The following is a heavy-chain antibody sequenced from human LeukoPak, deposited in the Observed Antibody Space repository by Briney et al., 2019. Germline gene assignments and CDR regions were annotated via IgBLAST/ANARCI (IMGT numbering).Heavy chain of an antibody. V-gene: IGHV3-74*01. CDR2: ISSDGTKI. J-gene: IGHJ3*01. CDR1: DFPFSNYG. Sequence: GGSLRLSCAASDFPFSNYGMHWVRQVPGERLTWVSRISSDGTKIGYAASVKGRFTISRDNGKNTLSLRMNTLGVEDTAIYYCVRDSPRAFDLWGRGTMVTVS. CDR3: VRDSPRAFDL.